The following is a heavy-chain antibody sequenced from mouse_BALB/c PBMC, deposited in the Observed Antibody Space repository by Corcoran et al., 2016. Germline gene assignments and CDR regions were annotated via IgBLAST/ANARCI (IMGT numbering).Heavy chain of an antibody. CDR1: CYSITSGYY. Sequence: VQLQESGPGLVKPSQSLSLTCSVSCYSITSGYYGNWIRQFPGNKLEWMGYISYDGSNNYNPSLKHRISITRDTSKNQFFLKLNSVTTEDTATYYGSRDRDFDYLGQGTTLTVSS. CDR2: ISYDGSN. J-gene: IGHJ2*01. V-gene: IGHV3-6*02. CDR3: SRDRDFDY.